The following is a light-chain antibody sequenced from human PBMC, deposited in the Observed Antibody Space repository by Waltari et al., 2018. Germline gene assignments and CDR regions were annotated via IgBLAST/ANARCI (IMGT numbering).Light chain of an antibody. CDR3: GTWDTSLRAVV. Sequence: QSVLTQPPSVSAAPGPKVAISCSGSSSNIGDNYVFWYQHLPGTVPKLLIFENDKRPSGIPDRFSGSKSDTSVTLGITELQTGDEADYFCGTWDTSLRAVVFGGGTKLTVL. V-gene: IGLV1-51*02. CDR2: END. CDR1: SSNIGDNY. J-gene: IGLJ3*02.